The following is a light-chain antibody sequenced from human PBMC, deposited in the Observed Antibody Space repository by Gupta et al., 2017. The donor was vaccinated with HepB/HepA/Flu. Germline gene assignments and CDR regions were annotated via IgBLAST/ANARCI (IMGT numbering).Light chain of an antibody. CDR2: VAS. V-gene: IGKV3-15*01. CDR3: QQYNDWPLS. Sequence: EIVLTQSPGTLSLSPGERATLSCRPSQNVRRNLAWYQQEPGQPPRLLIYVASTRASTVPARCSGTGSGTDFTLTISSLQSEDFGVYFCQQYNDWPLSFGGGTKVEIK. J-gene: IGKJ4*01. CDR1: QNVRRN.